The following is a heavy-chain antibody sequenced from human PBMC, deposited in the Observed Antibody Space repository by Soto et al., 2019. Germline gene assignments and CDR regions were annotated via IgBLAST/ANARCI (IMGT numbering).Heavy chain of an antibody. CDR1: GYSFTRYW. CDR2: IYPGDSDT. Sequence: GESLNLSCKSSGYSFTRYWIGWVRQMPGKGLEWMGIIYPGDSDTRYSPSFQGQVTISVDKSISTAYLQWSSLKASDTAMYYCARGAGFSTSWPSNYWGQGTLVTVSS. D-gene: IGHD6-13*01. CDR3: ARGAGFSTSWPSNY. V-gene: IGHV5-51*01. J-gene: IGHJ4*02.